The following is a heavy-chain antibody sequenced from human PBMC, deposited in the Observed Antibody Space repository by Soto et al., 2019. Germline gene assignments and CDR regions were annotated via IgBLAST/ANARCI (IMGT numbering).Heavy chain of an antibody. J-gene: IGHJ4*02. V-gene: IGHV3-43*01. D-gene: IGHD5-18*01. CDR2: ISWDGGIT. CDR1: GFTFDDYT. Sequence: GGSLRLSCAASGFTFDDYTMQWVRQAPGKGLEWVSLISWDGGITYYADSVKGRFTISRDNSKNSLYLQMNSLTTEDTALYYCAKAGAYNYGSYFDYWGQGTLVTGSS. CDR3: AKAGAYNYGSYFDY.